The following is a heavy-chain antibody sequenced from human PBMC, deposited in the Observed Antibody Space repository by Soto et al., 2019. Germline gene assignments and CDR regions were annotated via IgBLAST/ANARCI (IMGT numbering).Heavy chain of an antibody. D-gene: IGHD2-2*01. CDR2: IYYSGST. V-gene: IGHV4-59*01. CDR1: GGSISSYY. J-gene: IGHJ5*02. CDR3: ARTIRGIVVVPTHWFDP. Sequence: QVQLQESGPGLVKPSETLSLTCTVSGGSISSYYWSWIRQPPGKGLEWIGYIYYSGSTNYNPSLKSRVTISVDTSKNQFSLKLSSVTAADTAVYYCARTIRGIVVVPTHWFDPWGQGTLVTVSS.